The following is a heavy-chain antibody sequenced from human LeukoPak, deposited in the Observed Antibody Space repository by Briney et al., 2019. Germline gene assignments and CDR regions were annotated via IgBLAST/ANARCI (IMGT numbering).Heavy chain of an antibody. CDR1: GGSINSGTYY. Sequence: KPSQTLSLTCTVSGGSINSGTYYWSWIRQPAGKGLEWIGRIYHSGSTYYNPSPKSRVTISVDTSKNQFSLKLSSVTAADTAVYYCARAPSHFDYWGQGTLVTVSS. CDR3: ARAPSHFDY. V-gene: IGHV4-61*02. J-gene: IGHJ4*02. CDR2: IYHSGST.